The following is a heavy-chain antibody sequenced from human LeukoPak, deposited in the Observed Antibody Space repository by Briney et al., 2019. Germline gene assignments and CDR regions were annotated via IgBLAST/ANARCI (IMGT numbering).Heavy chain of an antibody. CDR2: ISSNSNTI. CDR3: ARAAGIAAPGTRFDYFDS. J-gene: IGHJ4*02. CDR1: GFTFSSYT. D-gene: IGHD6-25*01. V-gene: IGHV3-48*04. Sequence: GGSLRLSCVASGFTFSSYTMHWVRQAPGKGLEWVSHISSNSNTIYYKDSVKGRFTISRDNARNSLYLQMSSLRVEDTAVYYCARAAGIAAPGTRFDYFDSWAREPWSPSPQ.